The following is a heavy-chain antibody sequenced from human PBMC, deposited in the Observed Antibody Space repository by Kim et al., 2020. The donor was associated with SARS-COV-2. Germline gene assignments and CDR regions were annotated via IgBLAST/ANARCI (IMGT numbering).Heavy chain of an antibody. CDR1: GYTLTELS. V-gene: IGHV1-24*01. J-gene: IGHJ4*02. D-gene: IGHD3-10*01. CDR3: ATDPRGLGVFDY. CDR2: FDPEDGET. Sequence: ASVKVSCKVSGYTLTELSMHWVRQAPGKGLEWMGGFDPEDGETIYAQKFQGRVTMTEDTSTDTAYMELSSLRSEDTAVYYCATDPRGLGVFDYWGRGTLVTVSS.